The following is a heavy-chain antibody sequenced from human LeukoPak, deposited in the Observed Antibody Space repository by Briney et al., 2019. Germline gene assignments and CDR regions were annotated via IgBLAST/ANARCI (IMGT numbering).Heavy chain of an antibody. J-gene: IGHJ4*02. V-gene: IGHV4-30-4*01. D-gene: IGHD2-15*01. CDR1: GVSISSGDYF. Sequence: SETLSLTCSVSGVSISSGDYFWAWIRQPPGKGLEYIGYLYYSGTTYYNPSLKSRITMSVDMSANQFSLRLTSVSAADTAVYYCTRAYWIGFHFDSWGQGILVSVSS. CDR3: TRAYWIGFHFDS. CDR2: LYYSGTT.